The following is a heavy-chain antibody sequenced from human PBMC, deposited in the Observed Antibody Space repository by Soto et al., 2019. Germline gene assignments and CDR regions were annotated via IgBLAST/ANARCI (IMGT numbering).Heavy chain of an antibody. D-gene: IGHD1-26*01. CDR2: IRTKSNSYGT. CDR1: GFSFSGSA. J-gene: IGHJ4*02. Sequence: GGSLRLSCASSGFSFSGSAMHWVRQASGKGLEWVGRIRTKSNSYGTGYAASVKGRFTISRDDSKNTAYLQINSLKTEDTAVYYCTTQEIVGATGYCGQGTLVTVSS. V-gene: IGHV3-73*01. CDR3: TTQEIVGATGY.